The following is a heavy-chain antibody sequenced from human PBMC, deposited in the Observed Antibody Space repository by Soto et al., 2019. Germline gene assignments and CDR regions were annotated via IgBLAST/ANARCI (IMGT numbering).Heavy chain of an antibody. CDR1: GYSFTSYW. D-gene: IGHD1-26*01. V-gene: IGHV5-51*01. CDR3: ARQNSYYYYGMDV. J-gene: IGHJ6*02. Sequence: PGESLKISCKDSGYSFTSYWIGWVRQMPGKGLEWMGIIYPGDSDTRYSPSFQGQVTISADKSISTAYLQWSSLKASDTAMYYCARQNSYYYYGMDVWGQGTTVTVSS. CDR2: IYPGDSDT.